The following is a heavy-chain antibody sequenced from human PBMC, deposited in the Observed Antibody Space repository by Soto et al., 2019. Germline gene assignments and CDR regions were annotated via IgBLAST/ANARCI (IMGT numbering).Heavy chain of an antibody. J-gene: IGHJ4*02. CDR3: ARGPFLGSGSYYLDY. V-gene: IGHV1-3*01. D-gene: IGHD3-10*01. CDR1: GYTFTSYA. Sequence: ASVKVSCKASGYTFTSYAMHWVRQAPGQRLEWMGWINAGNGNTKYSQKFQGRVTITRDTSASTAYMELSSLRSEDTAVYYCARGPFLGSGSYYLDYWGQGTLVTVSS. CDR2: INAGNGNT.